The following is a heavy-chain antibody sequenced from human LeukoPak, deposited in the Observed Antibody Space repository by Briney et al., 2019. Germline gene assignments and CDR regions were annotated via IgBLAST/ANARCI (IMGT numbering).Heavy chain of an antibody. CDR2: ISGSGGST. CDR3: AKDLIAVAGWNWFDP. J-gene: IGHJ5*02. V-gene: IGHV3-23*01. Sequence: GGSLRLSCAASGFTFSSYAMSWVRQAPGKGLGWVSGISGSGGSTYYADSVKGRFTISRDNSKNTLYLQMNSLRAEDTAVYYCAKDLIAVAGWNWFDPWGQGTLVTVSS. D-gene: IGHD6-19*01. CDR1: GFTFSSYA.